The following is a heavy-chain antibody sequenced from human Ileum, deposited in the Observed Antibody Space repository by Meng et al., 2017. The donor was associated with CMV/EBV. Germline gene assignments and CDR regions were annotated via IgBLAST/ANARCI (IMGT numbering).Heavy chain of an antibody. Sequence: QVQSQESGPGLVKPSEPLSLTCTVSGDSIISGLHFWGWIRQAPGKGLEWIATVHYTETTHYNPSLRSRITISVDTAKNQISLKVSSLTAADTAIYYCAADISTAWFYYWGQGSLVTVSS. D-gene: IGHD2-2*01. V-gene: IGHV4-39*07. CDR3: AADISTAWFYY. J-gene: IGHJ4*02. CDR2: VHYTETT. CDR1: GDSIISGLHF.